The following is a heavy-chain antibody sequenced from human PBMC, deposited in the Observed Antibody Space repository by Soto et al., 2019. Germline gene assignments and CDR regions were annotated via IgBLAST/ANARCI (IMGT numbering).Heavy chain of an antibody. Sequence: QVQLVQSGAEVKKPGSSVKVSCKASGGTFSSYAISWVRQAPGQGLEWMGGIIPIFGTANYAQKFQGRVTITADESTSTAYMELSSLRSEDTAVYYCASGQRSGLSGSGSYYYYGMDVWGQGTTVTVSS. CDR3: ASGQRSGLSGSGSYYYYGMDV. V-gene: IGHV1-69*12. CDR1: GGTFSSYA. D-gene: IGHD3-10*01. CDR2: IIPIFGTA. J-gene: IGHJ6*02.